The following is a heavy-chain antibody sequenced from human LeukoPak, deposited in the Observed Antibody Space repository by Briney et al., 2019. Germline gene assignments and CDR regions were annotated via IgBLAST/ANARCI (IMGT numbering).Heavy chain of an antibody. V-gene: IGHV4-61*01. J-gene: IGHJ4*02. Sequence: SETLSLTCTVSDGSVSSGSYYWSWIRQPPGKELEWIGYIFYSGSTNYNPSLRSRVTISVDTSKNQFSLRLTSVTAADTAVYYCARAHYDVWNGFYYFDSWGQGTLVIVSS. D-gene: IGHD3-3*01. CDR2: IFYSGST. CDR1: DGSVSSGSYY. CDR3: ARAHYDVWNGFYYFDS.